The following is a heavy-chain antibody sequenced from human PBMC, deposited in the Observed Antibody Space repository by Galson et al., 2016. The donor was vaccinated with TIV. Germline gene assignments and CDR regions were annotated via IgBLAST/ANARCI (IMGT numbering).Heavy chain of an antibody. D-gene: IGHD1-7*01. Sequence: SLRLSCAASGFTVSRNYMSWVRQAPGKGLEWISIIYSGGNPYYADSVEGRFTISSDTSKNTVYLQMNSLRAEDTAVYYCARDNNWNYANDAFDLWGQGTMVTVSS. V-gene: IGHV3-53*01. CDR3: ARDNNWNYANDAFDL. CDR1: GFTVSRNY. J-gene: IGHJ3*01. CDR2: IYSGGNP.